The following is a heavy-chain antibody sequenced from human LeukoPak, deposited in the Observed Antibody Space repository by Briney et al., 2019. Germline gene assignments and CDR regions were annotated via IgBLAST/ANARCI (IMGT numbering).Heavy chain of an antibody. J-gene: IGHJ4*02. D-gene: IGHD1-26*01. V-gene: IGHV3-21*01. Sequence: XXXAXGFTFSSYSMNWVRQAPGKGLEWVSSITSSSSYIYYADSVKGRFTISRDNDKNSVYMQLNSLRADDTAVYYXXXXWEGGYWGQGTLVTVSS. CDR3: XXXWEGGY. CDR1: GFTFSSYS. CDR2: ITSSSSYI.